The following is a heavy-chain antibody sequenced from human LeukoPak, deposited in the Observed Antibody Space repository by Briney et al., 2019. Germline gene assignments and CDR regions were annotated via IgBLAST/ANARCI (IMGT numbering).Heavy chain of an antibody. J-gene: IGHJ4*02. V-gene: IGHV3-23*01. CDR2: ISGSGGST. D-gene: IGHD2-2*01. Sequence: GGSLRLSCAASGFTFSSYEMNWVRQAPGKGLEWVSAISGSGGSTYYADSVKGRFTISRDNSKNTLYLQMNSLRAEDTAVYYCVDVNIVVVPAAPLGYWGQGTLVTVSS. CDR1: GFTFSSYE. CDR3: VDVNIVVVPAAPLGY.